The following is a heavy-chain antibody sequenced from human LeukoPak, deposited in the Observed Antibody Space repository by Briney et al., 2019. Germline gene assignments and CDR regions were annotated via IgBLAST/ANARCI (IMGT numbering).Heavy chain of an antibody. Sequence: PSETLSLTCTVSGASISNYYWSWIRQPPGMGLEWIGYIYPSGSTNSNPSLKSRVTISVDTSKNQFSLRLTSVTAADTAVYYCARGNSGSYYIDYWGQGTLVTVSS. J-gene: IGHJ4*02. V-gene: IGHV4-4*09. D-gene: IGHD1-26*01. CDR2: IYPSGST. CDR3: ARGNSGSYYIDY. CDR1: GASISNYY.